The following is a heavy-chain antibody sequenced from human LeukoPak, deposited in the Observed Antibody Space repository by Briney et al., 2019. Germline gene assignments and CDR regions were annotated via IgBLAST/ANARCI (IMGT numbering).Heavy chain of an antibody. CDR3: ARVAYDHSSSWYYYGMDV. V-gene: IGHV1-69*13. Sequence: SVKVSCKASGYTFTSYAISWVRQAPGQGLEWMGGIIPIFGTANYAQKFQGRVTITADESTSTAYMELSSLRSEDTAVYYRARVAYDHSSSWYYYGMDVWGQGTTVTVSS. CDR1: GYTFTSYA. J-gene: IGHJ6*02. CDR2: IIPIFGTA. D-gene: IGHD6-13*01.